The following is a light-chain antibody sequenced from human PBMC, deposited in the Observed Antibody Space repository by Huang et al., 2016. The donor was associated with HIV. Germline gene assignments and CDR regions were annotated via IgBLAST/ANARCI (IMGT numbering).Light chain of an antibody. V-gene: IGKV3-11*01. CDR1: QSIDNY. CDR2: DGS. Sequence: EIVLTQSPATLSLSPGERATLSCRASQSIDNYLAWYQQKVGQAPRLLIYDGSNRATDIPARFSGSGSGADFTLTIDSLESEDFAVYFCQQRSHWPLTFGGGSKVEI. CDR3: QQRSHWPLT. J-gene: IGKJ4*01.